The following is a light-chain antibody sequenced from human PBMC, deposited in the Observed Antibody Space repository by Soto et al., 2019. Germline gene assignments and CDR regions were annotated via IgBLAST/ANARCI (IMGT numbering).Light chain of an antibody. CDR1: QSVSSSY. CDR2: GAS. J-gene: IGKJ1*01. CDR3: QQYGRSLWT. Sequence: EIVLTQSPGTLSLSPGDRATLSCRASQSVSSSYLAWYQQKPGQAPRLLIYGASSRATGIPDRFSGSGSGTDFTLTISRLEPEDFAVYYCQQYGRSLWTFGQGTKVDI. V-gene: IGKV3-20*01.